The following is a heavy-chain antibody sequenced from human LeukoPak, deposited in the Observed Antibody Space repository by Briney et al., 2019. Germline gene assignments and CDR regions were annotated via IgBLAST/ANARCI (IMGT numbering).Heavy chain of an antibody. Sequence: ASVKVSCKVSGYTLTELSMHWMRQAPGKGLEWMGGFDPEDGETIYAQKFQGRVTMTEDTSTDTAYMELSSLRSEDTAVYYCATNIDYGDYRAFDIWGQGTMVTVSS. CDR1: GYTLTELS. J-gene: IGHJ3*02. CDR3: ATNIDYGDYRAFDI. D-gene: IGHD4-17*01. CDR2: FDPEDGET. V-gene: IGHV1-24*01.